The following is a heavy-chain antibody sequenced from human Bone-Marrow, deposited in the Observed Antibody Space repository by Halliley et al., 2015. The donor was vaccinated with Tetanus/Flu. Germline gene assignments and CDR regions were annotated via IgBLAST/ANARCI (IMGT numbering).Heavy chain of an antibody. CDR2: INWNSDNL. Sequence: AASGFTFGDYAMHWVRQAPGKGLEWVSGINWNSDNLAYADSVKGRFTISRDNAKNPLYLQMNSLRTEDTALYYCAKHITRRGPTILTAFDYWGQGALVTVSS. CDR3: AKHITRRGPTILTAFDY. J-gene: IGHJ4*02. CDR1: GFTFGDYA. V-gene: IGHV3-9*01. D-gene: IGHD3-9*01.